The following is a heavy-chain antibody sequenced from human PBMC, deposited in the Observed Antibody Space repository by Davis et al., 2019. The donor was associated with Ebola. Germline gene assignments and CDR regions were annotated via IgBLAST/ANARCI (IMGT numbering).Heavy chain of an antibody. CDR2: IYYSGST. Sequence: SETLSLTCAVYGGSFSGYYWSWIRQPPGKGLEWIGSIYYSGSTYYNPSLKSRVTISVDTSKNQFSLKLSSVTAADTAVYYCATSDAWSGYFYWGQGTLVTVSS. CDR1: GGSFSGYY. CDR3: ATSDAWSGYFY. D-gene: IGHD3-3*01. V-gene: IGHV4-34*01. J-gene: IGHJ4*02.